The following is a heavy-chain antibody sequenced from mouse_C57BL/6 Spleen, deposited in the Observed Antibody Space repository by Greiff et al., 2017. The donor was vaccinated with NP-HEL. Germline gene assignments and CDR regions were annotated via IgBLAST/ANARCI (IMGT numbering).Heavy chain of an antibody. Sequence: EVQLQQSGPELVKPGASVKMSCKASGYTFTDYNMHWVKQSHGKSLEWIGYINPNNGGTSYNQKFKGKATLTVNKSSSTAYMELRSLTSEDSAVYYCARGGGQLRPGVNWGQGTTLTVSS. CDR2: INPNNGGT. J-gene: IGHJ2*01. D-gene: IGHD3-2*02. CDR3: ARGGGQLRPGVN. V-gene: IGHV1-22*01. CDR1: GYTFTDYN.